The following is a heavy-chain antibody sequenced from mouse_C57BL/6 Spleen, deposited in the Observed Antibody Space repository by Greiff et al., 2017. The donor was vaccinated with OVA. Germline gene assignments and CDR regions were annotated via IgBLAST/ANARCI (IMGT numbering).Heavy chain of an antibody. V-gene: IGHV5-17*01. Sequence: EVHLVESGGGLVKPGGSLKLSCAASGFTFSDYGMHWVRQAPEKGLEWVAYISSGSSTIYYADTVKGRFTISRDNAKNTLFLQMTSLRSEDTAMYYCARRSSYDAMDYWGQGTSVTVSS. CDR3: ARRSSYDAMDY. CDR1: GFTFSDYG. D-gene: IGHD1-1*01. J-gene: IGHJ4*01. CDR2: ISSGSSTI.